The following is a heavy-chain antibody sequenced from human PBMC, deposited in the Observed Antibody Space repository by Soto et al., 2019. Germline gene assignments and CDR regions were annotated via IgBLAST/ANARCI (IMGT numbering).Heavy chain of an antibody. CDR3: ARGWGRYTGFNWFDP. CDR2: ISDSSSTI. CDR1: GFTFSTYS. J-gene: IGHJ5*02. V-gene: IGHV3-48*02. D-gene: IGHD5-12*01. Sequence: GGSLRLSCAASGFTFSTYSMNWVRQAPGKGLEWVSYISDSSSTIYYADSVKGRFTISRDNAKNSLYLQMNSLRDEDTAVYYCARGWGRYTGFNWFDPWGQGTLVTVSS.